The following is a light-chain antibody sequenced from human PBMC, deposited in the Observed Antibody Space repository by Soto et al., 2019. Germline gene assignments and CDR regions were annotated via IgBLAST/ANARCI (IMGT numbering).Light chain of an antibody. CDR3: AAWDDRLRGPV. Sequence: QSVLTQPPSASGTPGQRVTISCSGSSSNIGTNYVYWYQQLPGTAPKLLIYSNNQRPSGVPDRFSGSKSGTSASLAISGLRSEDEDDYYCAAWDDRLRGPVFGGGTKLTVL. V-gene: IGLV1-47*02. J-gene: IGLJ2*01. CDR1: SSNIGTNY. CDR2: SNN.